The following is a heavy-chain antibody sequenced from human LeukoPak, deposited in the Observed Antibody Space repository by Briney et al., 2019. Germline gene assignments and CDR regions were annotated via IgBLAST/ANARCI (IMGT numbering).Heavy chain of an antibody. CDR3: TSPDSLYCSGGSCFGY. V-gene: IGHV3-73*01. D-gene: IGHD2-15*01. Sequence: GGSLRLSCAASGFTFSGSAMHWVRQASGKGLEWVGRIRSKANSYATAYDASVKGRFTISRDDSKNKAYLQMNSQKTEDTAVYYCTSPDSLYCSGGSCFGYWGQGTLVTVSS. J-gene: IGHJ4*02. CDR2: IRSKANSYAT. CDR1: GFTFSGSA.